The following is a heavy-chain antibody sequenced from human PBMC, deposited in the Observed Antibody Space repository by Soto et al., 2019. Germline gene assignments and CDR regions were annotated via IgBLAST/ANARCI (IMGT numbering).Heavy chain of an antibody. CDR1: GFTFTYFS. J-gene: IGHJ4*02. Sequence: LRLSCATSGFTFTYFSISWVRQAPGRGLEWVGFIRSKDYGGTTEYAASVKGRFAISRDDSTGIAYLQMNSLKNEDTAVYYCTREIPYFDSWGQGTLVTVSS. V-gene: IGHV3-49*02. CDR3: TREIPYFDS. CDR2: IRSKDYGGTT.